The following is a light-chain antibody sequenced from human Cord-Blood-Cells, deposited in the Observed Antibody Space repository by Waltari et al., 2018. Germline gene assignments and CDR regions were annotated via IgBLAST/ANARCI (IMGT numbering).Light chain of an antibody. V-gene: IGLV3-21*04. J-gene: IGLJ3*02. CDR2: YDS. Sequence: SYVLTQPPSVSVAPGKTARITCGGHHIGSKSVHWYQQKPGQAPVLVIYYDSDRPSGIPERFSGSNSGNTATLTISRVEAGDEADYYCQVWDSSSDHWVFGGGTKLTVL. CDR1: HIGSKS. CDR3: QVWDSSSDHWV.